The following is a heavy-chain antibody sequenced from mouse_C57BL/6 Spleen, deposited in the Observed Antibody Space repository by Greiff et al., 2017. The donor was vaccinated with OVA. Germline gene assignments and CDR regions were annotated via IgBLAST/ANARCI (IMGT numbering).Heavy chain of an antibody. Sequence: QVQLKQSGAELARPGASVKLSCKASGYTFTSYGISWVKQRTGQGLEWIGEIYPRSGNTYYNEKFKGKATLTADKYSSTAYMELRSLTSEDSAVYFCARRDEDFDVWGTGTTVNVSS. CDR3: ARRDEDFDV. J-gene: IGHJ1*03. CDR1: GYTFTSYG. CDR2: IYPRSGNT. V-gene: IGHV1-81*01.